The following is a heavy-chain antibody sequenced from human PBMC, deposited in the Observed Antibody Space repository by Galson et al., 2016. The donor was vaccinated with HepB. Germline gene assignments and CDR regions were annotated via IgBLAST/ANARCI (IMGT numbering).Heavy chain of an antibody. Sequence: ETLSLTCNVSGASISRNAWWSWVRQPPGKRLEWIGEVFHSGLTYYNPSLKSRVTMSVDESKNLFSLKLMSVTAADTAVYYCASYFVQSWVGSDAFDTWDQGSLVTVSS. CDR2: VFHSGLT. D-gene: IGHD3-10*01. J-gene: IGHJ1*01. CDR3: ASYFVQSWVGSDAFDT. V-gene: IGHV4-4*02. CDR1: GASISRNAW.